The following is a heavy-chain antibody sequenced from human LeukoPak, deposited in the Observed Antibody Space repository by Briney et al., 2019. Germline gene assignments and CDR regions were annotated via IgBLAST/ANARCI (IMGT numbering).Heavy chain of an antibody. D-gene: IGHD6-13*01. CDR2: THYSGST. J-gene: IGHJ4*02. Sequence: SETLSLTCTVSGGSISSYYWSWLRQPPGKGLEYIGYTHYSGSTNYSPSLESRVTISVDTSKNQFSLKLTSVTAADTAVYFCARESGQQGSFDYWGQGTLVTVSS. CDR3: ARESGQQGSFDY. CDR1: GGSISSYY. V-gene: IGHV4-59*01.